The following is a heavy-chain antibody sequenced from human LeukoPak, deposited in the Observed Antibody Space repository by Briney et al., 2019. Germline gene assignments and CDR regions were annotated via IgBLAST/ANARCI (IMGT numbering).Heavy chain of an antibody. D-gene: IGHD1-26*01. CDR1: GFTFTTYD. CDR3: AKGRVGANDWDAFDI. Sequence: GGSLRFSCAASGFTFTTYDMNWVRQAPGKGLEWVSLISGSGGSTYYADSVKGRFTISRDNSKNTLYLQMNSLRAEDTAVYYCAKGRVGANDWDAFDIWGQGTMVTVSS. V-gene: IGHV3-23*01. J-gene: IGHJ3*02. CDR2: ISGSGGST.